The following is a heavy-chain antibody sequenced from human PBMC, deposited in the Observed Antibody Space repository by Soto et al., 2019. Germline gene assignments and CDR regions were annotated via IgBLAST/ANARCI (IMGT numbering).Heavy chain of an antibody. D-gene: IGHD6-6*01. J-gene: IGHJ5*02. CDR1: GGSISSYY. Sequence: SETLSLTCTVSGGSISSYYWSWIRQPPGKGLEWIGYIYYSGSTNYNPSLKSRVTISIDTSKNQFSLKLSSVTAADTAVYYCARDGGSSSSRPHWFDPWGQGTLVTVSS. V-gene: IGHV4-59*01. CDR3: ARDGGSSSSRPHWFDP. CDR2: IYYSGST.